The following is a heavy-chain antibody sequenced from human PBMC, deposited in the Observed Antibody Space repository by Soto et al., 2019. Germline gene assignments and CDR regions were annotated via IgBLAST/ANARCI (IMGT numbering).Heavy chain of an antibody. V-gene: IGHV4-31*03. CDR3: AGSCGGCRGFNYYGMDV. Sequence: QVQLQESGPGLVKPSQTLSLTCTVSGGSISSGGYYWSWIRQHPGKGLEWIGYIDYSGSTYYNPSHESRVTITVDTAKNQFSLKLSSVAAAATAVYACAGSCGGCRGFNYYGMDVWGQGNTVTVSS. D-gene: IGHD3-16*01. CDR1: GGSISSGGYY. CDR2: IDYSGST. J-gene: IGHJ6*02.